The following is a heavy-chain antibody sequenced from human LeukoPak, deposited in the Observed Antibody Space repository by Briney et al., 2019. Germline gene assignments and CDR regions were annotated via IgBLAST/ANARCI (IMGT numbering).Heavy chain of an antibody. J-gene: IGHJ4*02. D-gene: IGHD6-6*01. CDR2: IGGSNGIT. CDR1: RFTFNSYA. CDR3: AREGSSLAPFDY. V-gene: IGHV3-23*01. Sequence: PGGSLRLSCAASRFTFNSYAMSWVRQAPGKGLEWVSVIGGSNGITFYVGSVKGRFTISRDNSKNTLYLQMNSLRAEDTAVYYCAREGSSLAPFDYWGQGTLVTVSS.